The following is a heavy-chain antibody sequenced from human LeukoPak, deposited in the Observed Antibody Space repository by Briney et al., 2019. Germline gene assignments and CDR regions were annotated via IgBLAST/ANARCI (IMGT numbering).Heavy chain of an antibody. J-gene: IGHJ1*01. D-gene: IGHD6-19*01. CDR2: IGGRGSNI. CDR1: GFTFSSYS. CDR3: AKDPAVANTARRFQH. V-gene: IGHV3-48*01. Sequence: GGSLRLSCAASGFTFSSYSMNWVRQAPGKGLEWVSYIGGRGSNICYADSVKGRFTISRDNAKNSVNLQMNSLRAEDTAVYYCAKDPAVANTARRFQHWGQGTLVTVTS.